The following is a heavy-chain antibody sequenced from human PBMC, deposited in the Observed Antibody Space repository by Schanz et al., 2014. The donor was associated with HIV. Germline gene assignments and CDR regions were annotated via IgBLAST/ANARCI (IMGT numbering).Heavy chain of an antibody. J-gene: IGHJ5*02. CDR3: ARDALPSSVRGMISNWFDP. CDR2: IPYDGNND. D-gene: IGHD3-10*01. V-gene: IGHV3-30*03. Sequence: QVQLVESGGGVVQPGRSLRLSCAASGFTFSDYGMHWVRQAPGKGLEWVALIPYDGNNDFYADSVNGRFTISRDNSKNTVSLQMDDLRDEDTALYYCARDALPSSVRGMISNWFDPWGQGTLVTVSS. CDR1: GFTFSDYG.